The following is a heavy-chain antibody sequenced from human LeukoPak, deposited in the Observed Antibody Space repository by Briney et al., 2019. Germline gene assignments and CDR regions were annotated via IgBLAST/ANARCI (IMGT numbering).Heavy chain of an antibody. V-gene: IGHV3-21*01. J-gene: IGHJ4*02. CDR3: ARDYRYYDSSGYIDY. Sequence: PGGSLRLSCAASGFTFSSYSMTWVRQAPGKGLEWVSSISSSSSYIYYADSVKGRFTISRDNAKNSLYLQMNSLRAEDTAAYYCARDYRYYDSSGYIDYWGQGTLVTVSS. CDR1: GFTFSSYS. CDR2: ISSSSSYI. D-gene: IGHD3-22*01.